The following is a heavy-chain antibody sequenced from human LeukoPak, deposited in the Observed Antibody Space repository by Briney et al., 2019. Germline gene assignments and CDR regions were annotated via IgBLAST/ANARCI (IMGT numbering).Heavy chain of an antibody. D-gene: IGHD3-22*01. V-gene: IGHV4-4*07. CDR2: IYGSGIT. CDR3: ARLKFYDSTGYSPGYYMDV. J-gene: IGHJ6*03. Sequence: SETLSLSCTVSGGSIMSNYWSWMRQSAGTGLEWIGRIYGSGITDYNPSLKSRVTMSLDTSRKQFSLRLTSVTAADTAVYYCARLKFYDSTGYSPGYYMDVWGKGTTVSVFS. CDR1: GGSIMSNY.